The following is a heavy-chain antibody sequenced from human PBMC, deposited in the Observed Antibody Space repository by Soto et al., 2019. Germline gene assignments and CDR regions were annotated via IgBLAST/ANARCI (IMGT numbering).Heavy chain of an antibody. CDR3: AKKMGRLRFLEWPFRYYFDY. J-gene: IGHJ4*02. D-gene: IGHD3-3*01. CDR2: ISGSGGST. V-gene: IGHV3-23*01. Sequence: GGSLRLSCAASGFTFSSYAMSWVRQAPGKGLEWVSAISGSGGSTYYADSVKGRFTISRDNSKNTLYLQMNSLRAEDTAVYYCAKKMGRLRFLEWPFRYYFDYWGQGTLVTVSS. CDR1: GFTFSSYA.